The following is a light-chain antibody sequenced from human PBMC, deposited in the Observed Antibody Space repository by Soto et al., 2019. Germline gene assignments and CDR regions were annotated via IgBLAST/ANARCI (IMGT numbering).Light chain of an antibody. CDR1: TGTVTSGHY. V-gene: IGLV7-46*01. CDR2: DTD. CDR3: LLSYSGAWV. Sequence: QTVVTQEPSLTVSPGGTVTLTCGSSTGTVTSGHYPFWFQQKLGQAPRTLIFDTDSKHSWTPARFSGSLLGGKAALTLSGAQPEDEADYYCLLSYSGAWVFGGGTKLTVL. J-gene: IGLJ3*02.